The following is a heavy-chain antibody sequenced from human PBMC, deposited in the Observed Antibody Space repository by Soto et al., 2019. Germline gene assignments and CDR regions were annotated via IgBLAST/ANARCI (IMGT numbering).Heavy chain of an antibody. J-gene: IGHJ4*02. Sequence: HPGGSLSLSCEASGFTLRNYAMTWVRQAPGKGLEWVSLISANDVGTYYAESVKTRFTISTDQSRNTVYLQMDSLRADDTAIYYCAKAKNDYNWDNRPPFDYWGQGTLVTVSS. CDR1: GFTLRNYA. V-gene: IGHV3-23*01. CDR2: ISANDVGT. D-gene: IGHD1-20*01. CDR3: AKAKNDYNWDNRPPFDY.